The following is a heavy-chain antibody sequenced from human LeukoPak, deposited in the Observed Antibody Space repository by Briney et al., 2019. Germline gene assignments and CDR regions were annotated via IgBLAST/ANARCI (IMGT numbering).Heavy chain of an antibody. CDR2: IYTSGST. CDR3: AREGLIAAAGTDLAFDY. CDR1: GGSISSGSYY. V-gene: IGHV4-61*02. D-gene: IGHD6-13*01. Sequence: SETLSLTCTVSGGSISSGSYYWSWIRQPAGKGLEWIGRIYTSGSTNYNPSLKSRVTISVDTSKNHFSLKLSSVTAADTAVYYCAREGLIAAAGTDLAFDYWGQGTLVTVSS. J-gene: IGHJ4*02.